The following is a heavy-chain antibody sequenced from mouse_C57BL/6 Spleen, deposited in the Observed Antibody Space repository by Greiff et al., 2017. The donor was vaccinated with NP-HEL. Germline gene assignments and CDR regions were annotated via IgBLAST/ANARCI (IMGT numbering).Heavy chain of an antibody. J-gene: IGHJ4*01. V-gene: IGHV1-53*01. D-gene: IGHD2-4*01. CDR2: INPSNGGT. CDR1: GYTFTSYW. CDR3: ARGKIYYDYDGYAMDY. Sequence: VQLQQPGTELVKPGASVKLSCKASGYTFTSYWMHWVKQRPGQGLEWIGNINPSNGGTNYNEKFKSKATLTVDKSSSTAYMQLSSLTSEDSAVYYCARGKIYYDYDGYAMDYWGQGTSVTVSS.